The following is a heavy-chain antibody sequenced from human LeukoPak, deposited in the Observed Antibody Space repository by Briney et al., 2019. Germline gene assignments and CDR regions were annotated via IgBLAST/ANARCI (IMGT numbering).Heavy chain of an antibody. CDR1: GGSFSGYY. Sequence: PSETLSLTCAVYGGSFSGYYWSWIRQPPGKGLEWIGEINHSGSTNYNPSLKSRVTISVDTSKNQFSLKLSSVTAADTAVYYCARDRYSSSRANFDYWGQGTLVTASS. V-gene: IGHV4-34*01. CDR3: ARDRYSSSRANFDY. CDR2: INHSGST. D-gene: IGHD6-13*01. J-gene: IGHJ4*02.